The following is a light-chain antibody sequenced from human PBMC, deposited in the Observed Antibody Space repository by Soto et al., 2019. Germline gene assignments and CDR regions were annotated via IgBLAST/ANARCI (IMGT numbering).Light chain of an antibody. V-gene: IGKV3-20*01. CDR1: QSVGSY. Sequence: EAEWTEGPMILYWSPFEYSSGSHRASQSVGSYVAWYQQKPGQAPRLLIYGASSRATGIPDRFSGSGSGTDFTLTISSLEPEDFAVYYCQQAISQLRRFGQVTK. CDR2: GAS. J-gene: IGKJ2*01. CDR3: QQAISQLRR.